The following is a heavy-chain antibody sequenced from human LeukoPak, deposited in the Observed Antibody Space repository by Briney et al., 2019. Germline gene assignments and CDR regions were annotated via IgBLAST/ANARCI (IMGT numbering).Heavy chain of an antibody. CDR1: GSSISXWX. J-gene: IGHJ4*02. V-gene: IGHV4-59*01. D-gene: IGHD6-19*01. CDR2: IYXSGNT. Sequence: TVSGSSISXWXXSWIXQPPGKXXXXXXYIYXSGNTNYNPSLKTRVTISADTSKNQLSLNLTSVTAADTAVYYCARETKLMGYSSGLGFNYWGQGTLVTVSS. CDR3: ARETKLMGYSSGLGFNY.